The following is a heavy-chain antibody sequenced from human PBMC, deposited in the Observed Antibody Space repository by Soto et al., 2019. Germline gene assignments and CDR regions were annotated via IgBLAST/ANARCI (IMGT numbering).Heavy chain of an antibody. CDR3: ARAAGMGATTRYYFDY. J-gene: IGHJ4*02. D-gene: IGHD1-26*01. Sequence: KVSCKASGGTFSSYAISWVRQAPGQGLEWMGGIIPIFGTANYAQKFQGRVTITADESTSTAYMELSSLGSEDTAVYYCARAAGMGATTRYYFDYWGQGTLVTVSS. CDR2: IIPIFGTA. CDR1: GGTFSSYA. V-gene: IGHV1-69*01.